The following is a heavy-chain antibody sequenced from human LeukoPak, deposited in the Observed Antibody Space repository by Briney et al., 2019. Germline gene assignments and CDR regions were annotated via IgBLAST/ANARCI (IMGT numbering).Heavy chain of an antibody. V-gene: IGHV3-21*06. CDR2: INTVASYI. CDR3: ARLRRNSDKSGFYYYYDY. Sequence: PGGSLRLSCAASGLTFSSFSFNWVRQGPGKGLEWVSSINTVASYIYYADSVKGRFTISRDNAKNSLYLQMNSLRAEDTGVYYCARLRRNSDKSGFYYYYDYWGQGTLVTLSS. J-gene: IGHJ4*02. CDR1: GLTFSSFS. D-gene: IGHD3-22*01.